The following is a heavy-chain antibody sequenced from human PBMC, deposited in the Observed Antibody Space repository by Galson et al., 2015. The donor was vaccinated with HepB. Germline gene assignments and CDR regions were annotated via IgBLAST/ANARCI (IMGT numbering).Heavy chain of an antibody. D-gene: IGHD5-12*01. CDR3: AREGGGYSAYVENYCYYGMDV. J-gene: IGHJ6*02. CDR1: GFTFSSYS. Sequence: SLRLSCAASGFTFSSYSMNWVRQAPGKGLEWVSYISSSSSTIYYADSVKGRFTISRDNAKTSLYQQMNSLRDEDTYVYYCAREGGGYSAYVENYCYYGMDVWGQGTTVTVSS. CDR2: ISSSSSTI. V-gene: IGHV3-48*02.